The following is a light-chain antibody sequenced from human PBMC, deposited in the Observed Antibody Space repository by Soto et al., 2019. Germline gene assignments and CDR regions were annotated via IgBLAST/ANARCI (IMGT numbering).Light chain of an antibody. CDR3: QQSSNCPRT. Sequence: IVCTQSPATLSLSPGKRATLPCRASPNMSNYLIWYPQKPGQAPRLLIYDVSNRAAAIPARFSGSGSGTDFPLTISSLEPEDFAVYYCQQSSNCPRTLGQGTRGIS. CDR1: PNMSNY. J-gene: IGKJ1*01. CDR2: DVS. V-gene: IGKV3-11*01.